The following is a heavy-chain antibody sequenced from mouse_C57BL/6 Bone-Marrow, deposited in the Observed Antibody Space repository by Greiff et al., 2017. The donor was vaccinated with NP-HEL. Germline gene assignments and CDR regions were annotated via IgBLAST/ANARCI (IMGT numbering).Heavy chain of an antibody. CDR3: ASGGRYYYGSDAMYY. CDR2: IYPSDSET. V-gene: IGHV1-61*01. Sequence: QVQLQQPGAELVRPGSSVKLSCKASGYTFTSYWMDWVKQRPGQGLEWIGNIYPSDSETHYNQKFKDKATLTVDKSSSTAYMQLSSLTSEDSAVYYCASGGRYYYGSDAMYYWGQGTSVTVSS. CDR1: GYTFTSYW. J-gene: IGHJ4*01. D-gene: IGHD1-1*01.